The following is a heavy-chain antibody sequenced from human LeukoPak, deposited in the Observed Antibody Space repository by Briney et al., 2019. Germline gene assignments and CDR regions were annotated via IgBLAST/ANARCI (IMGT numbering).Heavy chain of an antibody. V-gene: IGHV4-61*05. CDR1: GGSITSSSYY. CDR2: IYYSGST. D-gene: IGHD6-19*01. Sequence: SETLSLTCTVSGGSITSSSYYWGWIRQPPGKGLEWIGYIYYSGSTNYNPSLKSRVTISVDTSENQFSLKLSSVTAADTAVYYCASMKAQLSGWYNPDYWGQGTLVTVSS. J-gene: IGHJ4*02. CDR3: ASMKAQLSGWYNPDY.